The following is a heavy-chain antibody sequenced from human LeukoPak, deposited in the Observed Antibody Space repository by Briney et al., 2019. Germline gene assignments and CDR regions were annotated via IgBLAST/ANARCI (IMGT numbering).Heavy chain of an antibody. CDR3: ARHLSDITSSPNY. J-gene: IGHJ4*02. CDR1: GYSFSSYW. Sequence: HGESLKISFKGSGYSFSSYWIAWVRQMPGKGLEWMGVIYPRDSRTTYSPSFQGQVTISADKSISTAYLQWTSLKASDTAMYYCARHLSDITSSPNYWGPGTRVTVSS. CDR2: IYPRDSRT. D-gene: IGHD2-2*01. V-gene: IGHV5-51*01.